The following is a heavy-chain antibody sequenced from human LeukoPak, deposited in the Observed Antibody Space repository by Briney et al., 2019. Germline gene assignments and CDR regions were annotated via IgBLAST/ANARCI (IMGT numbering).Heavy chain of an antibody. V-gene: IGHV1-24*01. CDR3: ATVESYYYESSGFYS. D-gene: IGHD3-22*01. CDR2: FDPEDGET. CDR1: GYSLTEIS. Sequence: ASVKVSCKVSGYSLTEISMHWVRQAPGKGLEWMGGFDPEDGETLYAQKLQGRVTTTEDTSTDTAYMERSSLRSENTAVYYCATVESYYYESSGFYSWGQGALVTVPS. J-gene: IGHJ4*02.